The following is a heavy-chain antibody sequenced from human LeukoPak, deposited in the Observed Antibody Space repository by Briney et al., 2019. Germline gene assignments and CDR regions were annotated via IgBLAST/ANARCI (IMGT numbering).Heavy chain of an antibody. V-gene: IGHV3-30-3*01. J-gene: IGHJ4*02. CDR3: ARDSSSGWGGCFDY. D-gene: IGHD6-19*01. CDR1: GFTFSSYA. Sequence: GGSLRLSCAASGFTFSSYAMHWVRQAPGKGLEWVAVISYDGSNKYYADSVKGRFTISRDNSKNTLYLQMNSLRAEDTAVHYCARDSSSGWGGCFDYWGQGTLVTVSS. CDR2: ISYDGSNK.